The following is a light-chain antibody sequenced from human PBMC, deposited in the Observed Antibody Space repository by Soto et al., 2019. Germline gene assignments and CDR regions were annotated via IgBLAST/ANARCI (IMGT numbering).Light chain of an antibody. CDR2: SAS. CDR3: QQYHDWTPVS. Sequence: ETVLTQSPATLSVSPGERATVSCRASQSIGSNLAWYQQRPGQAPRLVIHSASTRATGIPVRFSGSGSGTEFTLTISSLQSEDFAVYYCQQYHDWTPVSFGGGTKVQVK. J-gene: IGKJ4*01. V-gene: IGKV3-15*01. CDR1: QSIGSN.